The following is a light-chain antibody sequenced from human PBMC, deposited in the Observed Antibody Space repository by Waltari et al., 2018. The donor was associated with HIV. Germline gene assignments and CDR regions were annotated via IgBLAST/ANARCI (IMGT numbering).Light chain of an antibody. CDR3: QSYDSSLSSVV. CDR1: SSDVGGYNY. CDR2: DVI. Sequence: QSALTQPPSASGSPGQSVTLSCTGTSSDVGGYNYVSWHQQHPGKAPKLMIYDVIKRPSGVPDRFSGSKSGTSASLAITGLQAEDEADYYCQSYDSSLSSVVFGGGTKLTVL. V-gene: IGLV2-8*01. J-gene: IGLJ2*01.